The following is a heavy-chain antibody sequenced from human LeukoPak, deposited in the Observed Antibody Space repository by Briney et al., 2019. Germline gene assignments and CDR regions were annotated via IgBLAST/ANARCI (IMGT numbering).Heavy chain of an antibody. CDR1: GGSISSYY. V-gene: IGHV4-59*01. J-gene: IGHJ4*02. Sequence: SETLSLTCTVSGGSISSYYWSWIRQPPGKGLEWIGYIYYSGSTNYNPSLKSRVTISVDTSKNQFSLKLSSVTAADTAVYYCASSREGYSGYDLDYWGQGTLVTVSS. CDR2: IYYSGST. D-gene: IGHD5-12*01. CDR3: ASSREGYSGYDLDY.